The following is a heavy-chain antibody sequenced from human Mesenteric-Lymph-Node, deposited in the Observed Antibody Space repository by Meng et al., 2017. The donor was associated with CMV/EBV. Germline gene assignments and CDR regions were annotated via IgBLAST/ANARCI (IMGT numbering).Heavy chain of an antibody. CDR1: GGSFSGYY. Sequence: SETLSLTCAVYGGSFSGYYWSWIRQPPGRGLEWIGYIYYSGSTSYNPSLQSRVTISADTSKNEFSLKSRSVTAADTAVYYCARDPFPAAHPAVDYWGQGTLVTVSS. CDR2: IYYSGST. V-gene: IGHV4-59*01. J-gene: IGHJ4*02. CDR3: ARDPFPAAHPAVDY. D-gene: IGHD2-2*01.